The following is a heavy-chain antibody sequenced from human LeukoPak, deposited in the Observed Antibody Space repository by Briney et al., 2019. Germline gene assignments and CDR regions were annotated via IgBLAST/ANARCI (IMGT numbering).Heavy chain of an antibody. J-gene: IGHJ3*02. CDR1: GGSISSYY. V-gene: IGHV4-59*08. Sequence: PSETLSLTCTVSGGSISSYYWSWIRQPPGRGLEWIGYIYYSGSTNYNPSLKSQVTISVDTSKNQFSLKLSSVTAADTAVYYCARLGITMVRGVKVGAFDIWGQGTMVTVSS. D-gene: IGHD3-10*01. CDR2: IYYSGST. CDR3: ARLGITMVRGVKVGAFDI.